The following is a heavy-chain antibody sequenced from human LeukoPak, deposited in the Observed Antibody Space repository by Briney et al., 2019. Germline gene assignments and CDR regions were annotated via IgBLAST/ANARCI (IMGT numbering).Heavy chain of an antibody. V-gene: IGHV4-4*02. CDR1: GVSISSSNW. J-gene: IGHJ4*02. CDR2: IYHSGST. Sequence: SETLSLTCAVSGVSISSSNWWSWVRQPPGKGLEWIGDIYHSGSTNCNPSLKSRVTISVDKSKNQFSLKLSSVTAADTAVYYCARWSTVTTFDYWGQGTLVTVSS. D-gene: IGHD4-17*01. CDR3: ARWSTVTTFDY.